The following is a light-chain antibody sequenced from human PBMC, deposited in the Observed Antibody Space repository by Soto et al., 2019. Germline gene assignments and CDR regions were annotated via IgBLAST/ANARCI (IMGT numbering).Light chain of an antibody. Sequence: EVVMTQSPALLSVSPGERVTLSCRASQSVNNNLAWYQQQPGQAPRLLIYDTSSRATGVPARFSGSGSGTEFTLTISSLKAEDFAVYYCQQYGSSGTFGQGTKVEIK. CDR3: QQYGSSGT. V-gene: IGKV3-15*01. J-gene: IGKJ1*01. CDR1: QSVNNN. CDR2: DTS.